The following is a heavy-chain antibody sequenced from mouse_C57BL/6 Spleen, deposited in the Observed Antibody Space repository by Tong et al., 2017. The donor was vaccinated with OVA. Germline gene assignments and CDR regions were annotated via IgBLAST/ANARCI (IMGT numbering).Heavy chain of an antibody. CDR3: ASGDYYGSSYNY. Sequence: VQLQESGAELARPGASVKMSCKASGYTFTSYTMHWVKQRSGQGLEWIGWFYPGSGSIKYNEKFKDKATLTADKSSSTVYMELSRLTSEDSAVYFCASGDYYGSSYNYWGQGTTLTVSS. CDR1: GYTFTSYT. J-gene: IGHJ2*01. D-gene: IGHD1-1*01. V-gene: IGHV1-62-2*01. CDR2: FYPGSGSI.